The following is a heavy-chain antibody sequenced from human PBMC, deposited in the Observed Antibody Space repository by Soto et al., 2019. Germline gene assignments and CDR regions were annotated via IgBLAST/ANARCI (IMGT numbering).Heavy chain of an antibody. CDR2: IIPYYTTR. CDR1: EGTFNSYA. D-gene: IGHD6-13*01. CDR3: ASGASRWYPYFWDS. Sequence: QAQVVQSGAEVRKPGSSVKLSCKASEGTFNSYAIAWVRQAPGQGLEWMGGIIPYYTTRNYAQKFQDRVTMTADDSTNTVYMELSSLRSDDTAVYFCASGASRWYPYFWDSWAQGTLVTVSS. J-gene: IGHJ4*02. V-gene: IGHV1-69*01.